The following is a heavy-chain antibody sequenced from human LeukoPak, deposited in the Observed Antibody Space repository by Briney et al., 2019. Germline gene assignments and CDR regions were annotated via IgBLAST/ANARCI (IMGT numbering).Heavy chain of an antibody. CDR2: IYYSGST. D-gene: IGHD5-18*01. J-gene: IGHJ5*02. CDR3: ARGGQLNWFDP. CDR1: GGSISSYY. V-gene: IGHV4-59*01. Sequence: PSETLSLTCTVSGGSISSYYWSWIRQPPGKGLEWIGYIYYSGSTSSNPSLRSRVTISVDTSKNQFSLRLTSVTAADTAMYYCARGGQLNWFDPWGQGTLVTVSS.